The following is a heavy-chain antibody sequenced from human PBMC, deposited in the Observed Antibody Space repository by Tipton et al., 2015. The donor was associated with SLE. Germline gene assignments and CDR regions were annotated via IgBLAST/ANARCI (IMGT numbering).Heavy chain of an antibody. CDR1: GGSISSGSYY. CDR2: IYYSGST. D-gene: IGHD6-13*01. Sequence: TLSLTCTVSGGSISSGSYYWGLIRQPPGKGLEWIGSIYYSGSTYYNPSLKSRVTISVDTSKNQFSLNLSSVTAADTAVYYCASGYSTFDIWGQGTMATVSS. J-gene: IGHJ3*02. CDR3: ASGYSTFDI. V-gene: IGHV4-39*01.